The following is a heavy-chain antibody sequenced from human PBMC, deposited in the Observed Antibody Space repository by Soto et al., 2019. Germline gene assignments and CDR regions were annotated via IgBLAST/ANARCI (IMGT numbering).Heavy chain of an antibody. D-gene: IGHD6-19*01. J-gene: IGHJ4*02. V-gene: IGHV5-51*01. Sequence: PGESLKISCQGSGYSFTSYWIGWVRQMPGKGLEWMGIIYPGDSDTRYSPSFQGQVTISADKSISTAYLQWSSLKASDTAMYYCARPRDGIAVAGTIDYWGQGTLVTVSA. CDR2: IYPGDSDT. CDR3: ARPRDGIAVAGTIDY. CDR1: GYSFTSYW.